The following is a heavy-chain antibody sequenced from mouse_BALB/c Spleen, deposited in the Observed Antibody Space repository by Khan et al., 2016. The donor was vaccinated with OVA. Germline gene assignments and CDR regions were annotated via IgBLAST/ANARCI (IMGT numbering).Heavy chain of an antibody. CDR1: GYTFINYW. J-gene: IGHJ2*01. Sequence: VQLQQSGAELAKPGASVKMSCKASGYTFINYWILWVKQRPGQGLEWIGYINPSTGYTEYNQNFKDKATLTPDKSSSTAYMQLRILTSEDSAVYYCARRGLRWDLDYWGQGTTLTVSS. CDR3: ARRGLRWDLDY. CDR2: INPSTGYT. V-gene: IGHV1-7*01. D-gene: IGHD1-1*01.